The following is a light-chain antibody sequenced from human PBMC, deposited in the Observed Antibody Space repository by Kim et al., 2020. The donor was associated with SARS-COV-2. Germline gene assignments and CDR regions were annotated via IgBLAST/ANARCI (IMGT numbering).Light chain of an antibody. V-gene: IGKV4-1*01. CDR2: WAS. CDR1: QSVLYSSNNKNY. J-gene: IGKJ1*01. Sequence: DIVMTQSPDSLAVSLGERATINCKSSQSVLYSSNNKNYLAWYQQKPGQPPKLLIYWASTRESGVPDRFSGSGSGTDFTLTISSLQAEDVAVYSCQQYYSTRTFGQGTKVDIK. CDR3: QQYYSTRT.